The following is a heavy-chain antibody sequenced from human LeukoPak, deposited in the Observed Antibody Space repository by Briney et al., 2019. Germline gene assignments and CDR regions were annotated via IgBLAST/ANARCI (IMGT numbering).Heavy chain of an antibody. Sequence: SETLSLTCAVYGGSFSGYYWSWIRRPPGKGLEWIGEINHSGSTNYNPSLKSRVTISVDTSKNQFSLKLSSVTAADTAVYYCARLDTSGWYPKVDYWGQGTLVTVSS. D-gene: IGHD6-19*01. CDR2: INHSGST. J-gene: IGHJ4*02. CDR3: ARLDTSGWYPKVDY. V-gene: IGHV4-34*01. CDR1: GGSFSGYY.